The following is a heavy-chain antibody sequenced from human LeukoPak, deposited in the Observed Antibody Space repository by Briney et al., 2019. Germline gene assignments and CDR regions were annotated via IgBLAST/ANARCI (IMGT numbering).Heavy chain of an antibody. J-gene: IGHJ4*02. CDR1: GFTFTSYG. V-gene: IGHV3-33*08. D-gene: IGHD3-22*01. CDR2: IWYDGSNI. CDR3: ARARNDYDSNGFSVLEY. Sequence: GGSLRLSCAASGFTFTSYGMHWVRQAPGKGLEWVAVIWYDGSNIYYADSVKGRFTISRDNSKNTLYLQMNSLRAEDTALYYCARARNDYDSNGFSVLEYWGQGTLVTVSS.